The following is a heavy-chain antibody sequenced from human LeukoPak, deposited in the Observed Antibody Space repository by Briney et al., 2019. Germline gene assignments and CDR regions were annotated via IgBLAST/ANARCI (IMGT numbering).Heavy chain of an antibody. CDR3: ARDMVN. CDR2: IYYSGST. CDR1: GGSISSYY. V-gene: IGHV4-59*01. J-gene: IGHJ4*02. D-gene: IGHD4/OR15-4a*01. Sequence: SETLSLTCTVSGGSISSYYWSWIRQPPGKGLEWIGYIYYSGSTNYNPSLKSRVTISVDTSKNQFSLKLSSVIAADTAVYYCARDMVNWGQGTLVTVSS.